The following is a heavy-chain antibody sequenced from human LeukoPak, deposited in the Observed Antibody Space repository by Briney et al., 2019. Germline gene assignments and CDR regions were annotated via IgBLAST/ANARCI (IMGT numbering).Heavy chain of an antibody. J-gene: IGHJ4*02. D-gene: IGHD3-10*01. CDR1: GGSFSGYY. Sequence: SETLSLTCAVYGGSFSGYYWSWIRQPPGKGLEWIGEINHSGSTNYNPSLKSRVTISVDTSKNQFSLKLSSVTAADTAVCYCARENRGSGSYSYWGQGTLVTVSS. V-gene: IGHV4-34*01. CDR2: INHSGST. CDR3: ARENRGSGSYSY.